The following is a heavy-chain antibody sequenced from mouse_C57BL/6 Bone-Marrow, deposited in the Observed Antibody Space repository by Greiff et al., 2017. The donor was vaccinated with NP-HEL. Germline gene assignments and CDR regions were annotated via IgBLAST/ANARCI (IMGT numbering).Heavy chain of an antibody. CDR2: ISDGGSYT. D-gene: IGHD2-1*01. CDR1: GFTFSSYA. Sequence: EVKLMESGGGLVKPGGSLKLSCAASGFTFSSYAMSWVRQTPEKRLEWVATISDGGSYTYYPDNVKGRFTISRDNAKNNLYLQMSHLKSEDTAMYYCARGRLLWGWYFDVWGTGTTVTVSS. V-gene: IGHV5-4*03. CDR3: ARGRLLWGWYFDV. J-gene: IGHJ1*03.